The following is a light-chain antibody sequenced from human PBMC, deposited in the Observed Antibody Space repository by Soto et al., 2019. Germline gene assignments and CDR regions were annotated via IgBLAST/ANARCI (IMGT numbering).Light chain of an antibody. J-gene: IGKJ4*01. CDR3: QQYNDYPLT. CDR1: QDISSY. Sequence: DIQLTQSPSFLSASVGDRVTITCRASQDISSYLAWYQQKPGTAPNLLIYAASTLQSGVPSGFSGGRSGTEFTLTISSLQPEDFATYYCQQYNDYPLTFGGGTKVEIK. CDR2: AAS. V-gene: IGKV1-9*01.